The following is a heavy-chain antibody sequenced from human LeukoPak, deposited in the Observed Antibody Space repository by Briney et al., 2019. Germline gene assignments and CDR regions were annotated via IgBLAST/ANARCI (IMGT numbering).Heavy chain of an antibody. D-gene: IGHD2-15*01. CDR2: INHSGST. CDR3: ARGPDIVVVVAASNWFDP. J-gene: IGHJ5*02. CDR1: GGSFSGYY. V-gene: IGHV4-34*01. Sequence: SETLSLTCAVYGGSFSGYYWSWIRQPPGKALEWIGEINHSGSTNYNPSLKSRVTISVDTSKNQFSLKLSSVTAADTAVYYCARGPDIVVVVAASNWFDPWGQGTLVTVSS.